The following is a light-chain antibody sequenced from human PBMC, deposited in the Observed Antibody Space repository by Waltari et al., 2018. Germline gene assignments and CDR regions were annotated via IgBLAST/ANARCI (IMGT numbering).Light chain of an antibody. J-gene: IGKJ1*01. CDR2: GAS. CDR3: QQYGSSRT. Sequence: ELVLTQSPGTLSLSPGERATLSGRASQSVSSSNLAWYQQKPGQAPRLLLYGASSRATGIPDSFSGSGSGTDFTLTISRLEPEDFAVYYCQQYGSSRTFGQGTKVEIK. CDR1: QSVSSSN. V-gene: IGKV3-20*01.